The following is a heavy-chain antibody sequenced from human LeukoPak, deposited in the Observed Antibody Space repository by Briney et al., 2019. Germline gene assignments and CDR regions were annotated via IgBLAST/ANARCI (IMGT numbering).Heavy chain of an antibody. CDR3: ASRHCSSTSCYSDHYYYMDV. D-gene: IGHD2-2*01. V-gene: IGHV3-66*02. CDR2: IYSGGST. J-gene: IGHJ6*03. CDR1: GFTVSSNY. Sequence: GGSLRLSCAASGFTVSSNYMSWVRQAPGKGLEWVSVIYSGGSTYYADSVKGRFTISRDNSKNTLYLQMNSLRAEDTAVYYCASRHCSSTSCYSDHYYYMDVWGKGTTVTVSS.